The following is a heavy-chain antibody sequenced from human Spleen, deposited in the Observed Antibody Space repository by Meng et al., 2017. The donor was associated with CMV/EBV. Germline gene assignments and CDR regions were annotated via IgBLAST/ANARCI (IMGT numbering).Heavy chain of an antibody. CDR3: AKYSAVGERLYYFDY. V-gene: IGHV3-23*01. CDR1: GLTFSDYG. D-gene: IGHD2-21*01. Sequence: GESLKISCAASGLTFSDYGMSWVRQAPGKGLEWVSAIGAKAGGTYYADSVKGRFTISRDNAKNTLFLQMNSLRAEDKAVYYCAKYSAVGERLYYFDYWGQGTLVTVSS. CDR2: IGAKAGGT. J-gene: IGHJ4*02.